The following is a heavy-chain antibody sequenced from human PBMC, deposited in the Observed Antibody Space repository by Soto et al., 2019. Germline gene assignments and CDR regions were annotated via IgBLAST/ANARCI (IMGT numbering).Heavy chain of an antibody. CDR2: INPNRGGT. D-gene: IGHD6-6*01. CDR3: ARDGNSSSSLYYYYGMDV. V-gene: IGHV1-2*04. Sequence: ASVKVSCKASGYTFTGYYMHWVRQAPGQGLEWMGWINPNRGGTNYAQKFQGWVTMTRDTSISTAYMELSRLRSDDTAVYYCARDGNSSSSLYYYYGMDVWGQGTTVTVS. CDR1: GYTFTGYY. J-gene: IGHJ6*02.